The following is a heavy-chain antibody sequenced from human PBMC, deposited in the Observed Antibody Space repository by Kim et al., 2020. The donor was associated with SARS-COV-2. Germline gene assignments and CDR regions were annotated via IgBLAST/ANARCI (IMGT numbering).Heavy chain of an antibody. CDR2: INHSGST. J-gene: IGHJ3*02. CDR3: ARGRGLQRLIIATINAFD. CDR1: GGSFSGYY. V-gene: IGHV4-34*01. Sequence: SETLSLTCAVYGGSFSGYYWSWIRQPPGKGLEWIGEINHSGSTNYNPSLKSRFTISVDTSKNQFSLKLSSVTAADTHVYYCARGRGLQRLIIATINAFD. D-gene: IGHD2-21*01.